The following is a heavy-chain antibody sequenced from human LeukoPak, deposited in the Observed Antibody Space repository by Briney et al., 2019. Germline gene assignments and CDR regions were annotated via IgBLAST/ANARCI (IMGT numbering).Heavy chain of an antibody. CDR1: GFSLSDAW. CDR2: IKPKTDGGTT. D-gene: IGHD1-1*01. V-gene: IGHV3-15*01. J-gene: IGHJ4*02. Sequence: GGSLRLSCAASGFSLSDAWMSWVREAPGKGLECVGRIKPKTDGGTTDYAEPVNDRFSVSRDDSKNTLYLQINSLTTEDTGLYYCTQLSRGYWGQGTQVTVSS. CDR3: TQLSRGY.